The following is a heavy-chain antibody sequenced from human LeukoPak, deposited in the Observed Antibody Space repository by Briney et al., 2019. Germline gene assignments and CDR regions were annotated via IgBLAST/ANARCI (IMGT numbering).Heavy chain of an antibody. J-gene: IGHJ6*02. CDR2: IYSGGST. CDR1: GFTVSSNY. D-gene: IGHD2-2*01. Sequence: GGSLRLSCAASGFTVSSNYMSWVRQAPGKGLEWVSVIYSGGSTYYADSVKGRFTISRDNSKNTLYLQMNSLRAEDTAVYYCARDALPGYCSSTSCDGHYYGMDVWGQGTTVTVSS. V-gene: IGHV3-53*01. CDR3: ARDALPGYCSSTSCDGHYYGMDV.